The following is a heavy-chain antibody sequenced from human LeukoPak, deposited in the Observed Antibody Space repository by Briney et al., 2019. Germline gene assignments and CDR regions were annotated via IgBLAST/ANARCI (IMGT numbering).Heavy chain of an antibody. CDR3: ARDLWSGIAYDFWSGYPHDAFDI. V-gene: IGHV3-7*01. J-gene: IGHJ3*02. Sequence: GGSLRLSCAASGFTFSSYWMSWVRQAPGKGLEWVANIKQDGSEKYYVDSVKGRFTISRDNAKNSLYLQMNSLRAEDTAVYYCARDLWSGIAYDFWSGYPHDAFDIWGQGTMVTVSS. CDR2: IKQDGSEK. CDR1: GFTFSSYW. D-gene: IGHD3-3*01.